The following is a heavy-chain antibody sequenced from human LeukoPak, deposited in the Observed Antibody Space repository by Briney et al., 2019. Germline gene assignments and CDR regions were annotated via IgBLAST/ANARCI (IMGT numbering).Heavy chain of an antibody. J-gene: IGHJ4*02. CDR2: IRYDGSNK. CDR1: GFTFSSYG. CDR3: AKDSSLYYYDSSGYRFDY. D-gene: IGHD3-22*01. Sequence: GGSLRLSCAASGFTFSSYGMHWVRQAPGKGLEWVAFIRYDGSNKYYADSVKGRFTISRDNSKNTLYLQMNSLRAEDTAVYYCAKDSSLYYYDSSGYRFDYWGQGTLVTVSS. V-gene: IGHV3-30*02.